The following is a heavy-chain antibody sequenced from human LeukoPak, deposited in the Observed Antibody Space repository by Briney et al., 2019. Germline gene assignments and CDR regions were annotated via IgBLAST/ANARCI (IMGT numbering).Heavy chain of an antibody. Sequence: LAGGSLRLSCAASGFTFSDYWGNWVRQSPGKGLEWVANIKQDGSERKYLDSVKGRFTISRDNAKNSLYLQMDFLRVEDTAVYYCVRGGRGERPNYWGQGTLVTVSS. D-gene: IGHD1-26*01. CDR3: VRGGRGERPNY. CDR1: GFTFSDYW. V-gene: IGHV3-7*01. CDR2: IKQDGSER. J-gene: IGHJ4*02.